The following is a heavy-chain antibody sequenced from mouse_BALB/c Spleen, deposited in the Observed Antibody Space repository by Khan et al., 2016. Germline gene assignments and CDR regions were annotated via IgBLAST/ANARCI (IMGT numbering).Heavy chain of an antibody. CDR2: IDPANGNT. D-gene: IGHD2-4*01. CDR1: GFNIKDTY. CDR3: ARSPYDYDVGFAY. J-gene: IGHJ3*01. V-gene: IGHV14-3*02. Sequence: VQLKQSGAELVKPGASVKLSCTASGFNIKDTYMHWVKQRPEQGLEWIGRIDPANGNTNYDPKFQGQATITADTSSNTVYLQLSSLTSEDTAVYYCARSPYDYDVGFAYWGQGTLVTVSA.